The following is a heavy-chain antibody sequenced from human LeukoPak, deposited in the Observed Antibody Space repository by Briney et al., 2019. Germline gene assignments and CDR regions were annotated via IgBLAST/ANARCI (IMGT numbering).Heavy chain of an antibody. CDR2: IYHNGST. CDR3: AREGHGLTGYIDL. Sequence: SETLSLICTVSGGSISPYFWTWIRQPPGKGLEWIAYIYHNGSTHYNPSLKSRVTMSVDTTKNQFSLKMTSATAADTAVYYCAREGHGLTGYIDLWGQGTLVTVST. D-gene: IGHD3-9*01. CDR1: GGSISPYF. J-gene: IGHJ5*02. V-gene: IGHV4-59*13.